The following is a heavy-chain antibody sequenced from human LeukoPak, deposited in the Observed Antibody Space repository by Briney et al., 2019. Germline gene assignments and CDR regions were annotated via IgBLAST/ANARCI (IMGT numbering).Heavy chain of an antibody. Sequence: SETLSLTCTVSGGSISSYYWSWIRQPPGKGLEWIGYIYYSGSTNYNPSLKSRVTISVDTSKNQFSLKLSSVTAADTAVYCCARDRTTVTPKATYYYGMDVWGQGTTVTVSS. CDR2: IYYSGST. D-gene: IGHD4-11*01. CDR3: ARDRTTVTPKATYYYGMDV. CDR1: GGSISSYY. J-gene: IGHJ6*02. V-gene: IGHV4-59*01.